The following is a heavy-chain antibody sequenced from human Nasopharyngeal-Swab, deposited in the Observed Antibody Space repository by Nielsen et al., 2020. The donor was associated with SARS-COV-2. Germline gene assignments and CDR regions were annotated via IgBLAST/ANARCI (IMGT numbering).Heavy chain of an antibody. D-gene: IGHD3-3*01. CDR2: IIPILGIA. J-gene: IGHJ6*02. Sequence: WVRQAPGQGLEWMGRIIPILGIANYAQKFQGRVTITADKSTSTAYMELSSLRSEDTAVYYCARAAILFGMDVWGQGTTVTVCS. CDR3: ARAAILFGMDV. V-gene: IGHV1-69*04.